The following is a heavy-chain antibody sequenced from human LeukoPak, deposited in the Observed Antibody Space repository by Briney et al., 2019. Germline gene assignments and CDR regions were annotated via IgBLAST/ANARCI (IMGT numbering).Heavy chain of an antibody. V-gene: IGHV3-9*03. J-gene: IGHJ3*02. D-gene: IGHD3-16*01. CDR3: AKGRYNHYVSQDFDI. CDR1: GFTFDDYA. CDR2: ISWNSGSI. Sequence: PGGSLRLSCAASGFTFDDYAMHWVRQAPGKGLEWVSDISWNSGSIGYADSVKGRFTISRDNAKNLLHLQMNSLRAEDMALYYCAKGRYNHYVSQDFDIWGQGTMVTVSS.